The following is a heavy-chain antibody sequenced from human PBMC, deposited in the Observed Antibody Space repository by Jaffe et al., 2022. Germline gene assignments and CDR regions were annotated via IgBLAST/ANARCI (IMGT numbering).Heavy chain of an antibody. CDR3: AKDHYYYYYMDV. Sequence: EVQLLESGGGLVQPGGSLRLSCAASRFTFSNSAMSWVRQAPGKGLEWVSVISDSGSPTYYADSVKGRFTISRDNSKNTLYLQMDSLRAEDTAVYYCAKDHYYYYYMDVWGKGTTVTVSS. CDR1: RFTFSNSA. V-gene: IGHV3-23*01. J-gene: IGHJ6*03. CDR2: ISDSGSPT.